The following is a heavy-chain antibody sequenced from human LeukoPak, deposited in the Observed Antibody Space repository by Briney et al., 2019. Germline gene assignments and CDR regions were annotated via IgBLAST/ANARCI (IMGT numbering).Heavy chain of an antibody. J-gene: IGHJ4*02. Sequence: GGSLRLSCAASGFTFSSYEMNWVRQAPGKGLEWVSYISSSGSTIYYADSVKGRFTISRDNAKNSLYLQMSSLRAEDTALYYCAREEGGYFDYWGQGTLVTVSS. D-gene: IGHD3-16*01. CDR1: GFTFSSYE. CDR3: AREEGGYFDY. V-gene: IGHV3-48*03. CDR2: ISSSGSTI.